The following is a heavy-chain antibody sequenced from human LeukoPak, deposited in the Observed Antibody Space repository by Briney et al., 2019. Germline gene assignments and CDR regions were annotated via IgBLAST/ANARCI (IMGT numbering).Heavy chain of an antibody. J-gene: IGHJ4*02. CDR3: ATDLITTGTTLFDY. CDR2: FDPEDGET. Sequence: GASVKVSCKVSGYTLTELSMHWVRQAPGKGLEWMGGFDPEDGETIYAQKFQGRVTMTEDTSTDTAYTELSSLRSEDTAVYYCATDLITTGTTLFDYWGQGTLVTVSS. D-gene: IGHD1-1*01. V-gene: IGHV1-24*01. CDR1: GYTLTELS.